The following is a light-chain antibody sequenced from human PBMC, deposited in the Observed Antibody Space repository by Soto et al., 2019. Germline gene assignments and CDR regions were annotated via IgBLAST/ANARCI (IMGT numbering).Light chain of an antibody. CDR1: QTISSW. J-gene: IGKJ1*01. CDR3: LQHNCYPLT. CDR2: KAS. V-gene: IGKV1-5*03. Sequence: DIQMTQSPSTLSASVGDRVTITCRASQTISSWLAWYQQKPGKAPKLLIYKASTLKSGVPSRFSGSGSGTEFTLTISSLQPEDFATYYCLQHNCYPLTFGQGTKVDIK.